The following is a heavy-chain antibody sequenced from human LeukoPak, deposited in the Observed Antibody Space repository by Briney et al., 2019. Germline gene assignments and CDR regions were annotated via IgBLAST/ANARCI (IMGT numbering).Heavy chain of an antibody. CDR3: VRGRFGGYFDH. V-gene: IGHV3-74*01. CDR1: GVTFSSHW. CDR2: INSDGSDT. J-gene: IGHJ4*02. D-gene: IGHD2-15*01. Sequence: GGSLRLSCAASGVTFSSHWMDWVRHAPGKGLVWVSHINSDGSDTSYADSVKGRFTISRDNAKNTLYLQMNSLRAEDTAVYYCVRGRFGGYFDHWGQGSLVTVSS.